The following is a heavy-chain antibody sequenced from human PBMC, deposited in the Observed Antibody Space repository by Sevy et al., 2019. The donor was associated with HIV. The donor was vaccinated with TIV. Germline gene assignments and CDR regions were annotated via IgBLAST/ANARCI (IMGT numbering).Heavy chain of an antibody. CDR1: GFTFSSYS. D-gene: IGHD6-19*01. CDR3: ARGVAVAATHYFDY. Sequence: GGSLRLSCAASGFTFSSYSMNWVRQAPGKGLEWVSYISSSSSTIYYADSVKGRFTISRDNAKDSLSLQMNSLRAEDTAVYYCARGVAVAATHYFDYWGQGTLVTVSS. CDR2: ISSSSSTI. V-gene: IGHV3-48*01. J-gene: IGHJ4*02.